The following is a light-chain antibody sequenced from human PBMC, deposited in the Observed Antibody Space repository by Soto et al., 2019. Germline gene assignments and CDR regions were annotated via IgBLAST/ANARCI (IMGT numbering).Light chain of an antibody. CDR2: EVS. Sequence: QSVLTQPRSVSGSPGQSVTISCTGTSRDVGGYNYVSWYQHHPGKAPKLMIYEVSKRPSGVPDRFSGSKSGNTASLTISGLQAEDEADYYCCSYAGSYVFGTGTKVTVL. CDR3: CSYAGSYV. J-gene: IGLJ1*01. CDR1: SRDVGGYNY. V-gene: IGLV2-11*01.